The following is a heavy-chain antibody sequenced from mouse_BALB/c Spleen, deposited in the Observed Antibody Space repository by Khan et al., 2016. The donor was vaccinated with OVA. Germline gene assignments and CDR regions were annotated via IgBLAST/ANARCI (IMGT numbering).Heavy chain of an antibody. D-gene: IGHD2-13*01. Sequence: QVQLQQSGAELANPGASVKMSCKSSGYTFSVYWIYWLKQRPGQGLEWIGYINPSSGYSDYNQRFKDKATLTADKYSTTAYMQLSSLTSEDSEVYFCARGSFYGDRWYFDVWGAGTTVTVS. CDR2: INPSSGYS. CDR1: GYTFSVYW. V-gene: IGHV1-7*01. J-gene: IGHJ1*01. CDR3: ARGSFYGDRWYFDV.